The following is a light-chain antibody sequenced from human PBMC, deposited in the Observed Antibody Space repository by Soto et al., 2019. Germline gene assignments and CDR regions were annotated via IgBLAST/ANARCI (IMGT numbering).Light chain of an antibody. Sequence: QSALTQPASVSGSPGQSITISCTGTSSDIGAYNYVSWYQQRPGKAPKLVIYEVYYRPSGVSDRFSGSKSGNTASLTISGLQPEDETDYYCGSFTTTSTYVFGTGTKLTVL. V-gene: IGLV2-14*01. CDR2: EVY. J-gene: IGLJ1*01. CDR3: GSFTTTSTYV. CDR1: SSDIGAYNY.